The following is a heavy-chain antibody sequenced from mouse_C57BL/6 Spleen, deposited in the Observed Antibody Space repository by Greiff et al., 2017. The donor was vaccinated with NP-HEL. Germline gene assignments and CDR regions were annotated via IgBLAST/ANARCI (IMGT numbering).Heavy chain of an antibody. CDR2: IDPSDSYT. CDR1: GYTFTSYW. D-gene: IGHD3-2*02. J-gene: IGHJ2*01. CDR3: ARIPDISGSSFDY. Sequence: VQLQQPGAELVRPGTSVKLSCKASGYTFTSYWMHWVKQRPGQGLEWIGVIDPSDSYTNYNQKFKGKATLTVDTSSSTAYMQLSSLTSEDSAVYYCARIPDISGSSFDYWGQGTTLTVSS. V-gene: IGHV1-59*01.